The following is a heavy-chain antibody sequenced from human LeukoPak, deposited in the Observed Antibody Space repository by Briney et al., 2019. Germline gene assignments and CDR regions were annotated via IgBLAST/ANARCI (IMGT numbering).Heavy chain of an antibody. CDR2: MNPNSGNT. Sequence: GASVKVSCKASGYTFTSYDINWVRQATGQGLEWMGWMNPNSGNTGYAQKFQGRVTMTRNTSISTAYMELSSLRSEDTAVYYCATDFWSGYYGAFDIWGHGTVVTVSS. CDR3: ATDFWSGYYGAFDI. J-gene: IGHJ3*02. V-gene: IGHV1-8*01. CDR1: GYTFTSYD. D-gene: IGHD3-3*01.